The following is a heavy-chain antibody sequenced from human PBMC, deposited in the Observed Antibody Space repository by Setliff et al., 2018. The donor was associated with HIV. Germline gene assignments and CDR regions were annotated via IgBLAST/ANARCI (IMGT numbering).Heavy chain of an antibody. CDR2: IYDGGTT. D-gene: IGHD3-10*02. V-gene: IGHV4-38-2*01. J-gene: IGHJ4*02. CDR3: VRRDVSFLFGQFVS. Sequence: LTCDVSGYSINNIHYWGWIRQPPGKGLECLGNIYDGGTTYHNPSLKGRVTISIDTSKAQFSLKLISVTAADTAVYYCVRRDVSFLFGQFVSWGQGILVTVSS. CDR1: GYSINNIHY.